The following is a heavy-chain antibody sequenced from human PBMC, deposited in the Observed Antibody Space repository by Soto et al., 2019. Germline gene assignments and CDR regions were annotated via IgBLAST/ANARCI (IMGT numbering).Heavy chain of an antibody. CDR3: ARYSVAGSDY. Sequence: EVQLVQSGAEVIRPGESLKISCKGSGYTFTTYWIGWVRQLPGKGLEWMGIIYPGDSDARYSPSFQGQVTISADKSVSTAYLQWSSLKASDTAMYYCARYSVAGSDYWGQGTLVTVSS. CDR1: GYTFTTYW. V-gene: IGHV5-51*03. CDR2: IYPGDSDA. J-gene: IGHJ4*02. D-gene: IGHD6-19*01.